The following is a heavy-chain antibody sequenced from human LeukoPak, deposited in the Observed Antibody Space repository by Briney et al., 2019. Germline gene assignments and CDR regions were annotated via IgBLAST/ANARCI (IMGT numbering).Heavy chain of an antibody. J-gene: IGHJ4*02. CDR3: ARVRDYGDYFDY. V-gene: IGHV4-59*01. CDR2: IYYSGST. D-gene: IGHD4-17*01. Sequence: PSETLSLTCSASGGSISSYYWSWIRQPPGKGLEWIGYIYYSGSTNYNPSLKSRGTISVDTSKNQFSLKLSSVTAADTAVYYCARVRDYGDYFDYWGQGTLVTVSS. CDR1: GGSISSYY.